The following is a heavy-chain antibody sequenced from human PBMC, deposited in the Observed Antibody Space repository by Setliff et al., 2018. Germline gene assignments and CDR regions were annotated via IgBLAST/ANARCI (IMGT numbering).Heavy chain of an antibody. Sequence: GESLKISCATSGFTFRDYSLTWVRQAPGKGLEWVSGIDQASHPYYPDSMKGRFAISRDNSRNTISLQINDLRAEDTATYYCAKDRVNDGIWDFDSWGQGLLVTVS. V-gene: IGHV3-53*01. CDR2: IDQASHP. CDR3: AKDRVNDGIWDFDS. CDR1: GFTFRDYS. D-gene: IGHD1-20*01. J-gene: IGHJ4*02.